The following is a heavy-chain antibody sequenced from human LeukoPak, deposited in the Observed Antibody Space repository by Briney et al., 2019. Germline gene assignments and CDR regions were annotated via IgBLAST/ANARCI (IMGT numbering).Heavy chain of an antibody. Sequence: GGSLRLSCSASGFTVSSYWMSWVRQAPGKGLEWVSLIYTGVSKYYADSVKGRFTISRNSSKNTLYLEVNSLRADDTAVYYCAINYDSSGYFFNWGQGTLVPVSS. V-gene: IGHV3-53*01. CDR2: IYTGVSK. J-gene: IGHJ4*02. CDR3: AINYDSSGYFFN. CDR1: GFTVSSYW. D-gene: IGHD3-22*01.